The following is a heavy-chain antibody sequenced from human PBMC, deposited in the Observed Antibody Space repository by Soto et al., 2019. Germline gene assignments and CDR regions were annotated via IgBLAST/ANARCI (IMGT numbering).Heavy chain of an antibody. V-gene: IGHV3-23*01. CDR2: ISGSGGST. J-gene: IGHJ4*02. D-gene: IGHD2-2*01. Sequence: PGGSLSLSCAASGFTFSSYAMSWVRQAPGKGLEWVSAISGSGGSTYYADSVKGRFTISRDNSKNTLYLQMNSLRAEDTAVYYCAKGHKDIVVVPAAISYYYGSGSFDYWGQGTLVTVSS. CDR1: GFTFSSYA. CDR3: AKGHKDIVVVPAAISYYYGSGSFDY.